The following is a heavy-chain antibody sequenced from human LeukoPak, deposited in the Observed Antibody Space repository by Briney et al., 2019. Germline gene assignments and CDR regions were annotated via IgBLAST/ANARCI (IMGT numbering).Heavy chain of an antibody. Sequence: PGGSLRLSCVASGFTFSSYVMNWVRRPPGKGLEWVSAISGNGGSTYYADSVKGRFTISRDNAKNTLYLQMNSLRGEDTAVYYCARIGSLSPFLWGQGTLVTVSS. CDR2: ISGNGGST. D-gene: IGHD2/OR15-2a*01. V-gene: IGHV3-23*01. J-gene: IGHJ4*02. CDR3: ARIGSLSPFL. CDR1: GFTFSSYV.